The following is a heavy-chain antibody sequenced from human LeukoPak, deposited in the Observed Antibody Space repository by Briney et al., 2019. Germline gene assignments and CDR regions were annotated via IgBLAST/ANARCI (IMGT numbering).Heavy chain of an antibody. CDR2: ISYDGSNK. J-gene: IGHJ1*01. V-gene: IGHV3-30*14. CDR3: ASVESVLWSGYSQYFQH. CDR1: GFTFSSYA. Sequence: GGSLRLSCAASGFTFSSYAMHWVRQAPGKGLEWVAVISYDGSNKYYADSVKGRFTISRDNSKNTLYLQMNSLRAEDTAVYYCASVESVLWSGYSQYFQHWGQGTLVTVSS. D-gene: IGHD3-3*01.